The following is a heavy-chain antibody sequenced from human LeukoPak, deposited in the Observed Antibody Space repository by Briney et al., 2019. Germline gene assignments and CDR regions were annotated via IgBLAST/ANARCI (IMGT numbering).Heavy chain of an antibody. CDR2: ISRSGSTI. CDR3: ARTSIAARHFDY. J-gene: IGHJ4*02. V-gene: IGHV3-11*04. Sequence: XGSLRLSCAASGFTFSDYYMSWVRQAPGKGLEWVSYISRSGSTIYYADSVKGRFTISRDKAKNSLYLQMNSLRAEDTAVYYCARTSIAARHFDYWGQGTLVTVSS. D-gene: IGHD6-6*01. CDR1: GFTFSDYY.